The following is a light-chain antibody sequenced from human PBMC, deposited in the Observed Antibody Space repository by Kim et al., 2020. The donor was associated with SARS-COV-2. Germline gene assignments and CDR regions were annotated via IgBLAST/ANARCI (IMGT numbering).Light chain of an antibody. CDR3: QQYTHWPLT. J-gene: IGKJ4*01. CDR1: QSVGNK. CDR2: DAS. V-gene: IGKV3D-15*01. Sequence: EVIMTQSPATLSVSPGERVTLSCSASQSVGNKLAWHQQKPGQAPSLLIYDASTRATDIPPRFSGSGSGTEFTLTITSLQSEDFAVYYCQQYTHWPLTFGGGTKVDIK.